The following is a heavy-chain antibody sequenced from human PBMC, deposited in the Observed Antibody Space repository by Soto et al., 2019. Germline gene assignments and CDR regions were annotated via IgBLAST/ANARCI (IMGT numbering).Heavy chain of an antibody. CDR3: ARDRNWNDHPDAFDI. Sequence: GGSLRLSCAASGFTFSSYSMNWVRQAPGKGLEWVSYISSSSSTIYYADSVKGRFTISRDNAKNSLYLQMNSLRAEDTAVYYCARDRNWNDHPDAFDIWGQGTMVTVSS. CDR2: ISSSSSTI. V-gene: IGHV3-48*01. D-gene: IGHD1-20*01. CDR1: GFTFSSYS. J-gene: IGHJ3*02.